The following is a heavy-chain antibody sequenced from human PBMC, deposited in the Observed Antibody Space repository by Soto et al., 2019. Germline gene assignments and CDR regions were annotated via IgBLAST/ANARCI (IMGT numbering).Heavy chain of an antibody. CDR1: GFTFSSYG. D-gene: IGHD6-6*01. Sequence: EVQLLESGGGLVQPGGSLRLSCAASGFTFSSYGMSWVRQAPGKGLEWVSAISGGGDNTYYADSVKGRFTISRDNSKTTLYLQMNSLRAEDTALYYCAKLYSRSSAYWGQGTLVTVSS. V-gene: IGHV3-23*01. CDR2: ISGGGDNT. J-gene: IGHJ4*02. CDR3: AKLYSRSSAY.